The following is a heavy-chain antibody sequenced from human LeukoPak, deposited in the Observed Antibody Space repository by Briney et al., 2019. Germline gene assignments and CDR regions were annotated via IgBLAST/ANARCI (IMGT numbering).Heavy chain of an antibody. CDR1: GFTFISYA. CDR2: ISYDGSNK. V-gene: IGHV3-30*18. D-gene: IGHD6-13*01. CDR3: AKALGGSSSWVEY. J-gene: IGHJ4*02. Sequence: SGGSLRLSRAASGFTFISYAMGWVRPAPGKGLEWVAVISYDGSNKYYADSVKGRFTISRDNSKNTLYLQMNSLRAEDTAVYYCAKALGGSSSWVEYWGQGTLVTVSS.